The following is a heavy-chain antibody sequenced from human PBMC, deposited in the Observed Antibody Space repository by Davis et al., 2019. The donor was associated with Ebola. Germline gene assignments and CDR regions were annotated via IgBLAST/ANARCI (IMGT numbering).Heavy chain of an antibody. D-gene: IGHD2-2*01. V-gene: IGHV4-59*01. J-gene: IGHJ4*02. Sequence: SETLSLTCTVSGDSISSYYWSWIRQPPGKGLEWIGYIYYSGSTNYNPSLKSRVTISVDTSKNQFSLKLTSVTAADTAVYYCARGPTRYYFDYWGQGTLVTVSS. CDR1: GDSISSYY. CDR2: IYYSGST. CDR3: ARGPTRYYFDY.